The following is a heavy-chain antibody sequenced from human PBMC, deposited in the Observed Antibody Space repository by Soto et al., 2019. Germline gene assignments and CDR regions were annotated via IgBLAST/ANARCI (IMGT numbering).Heavy chain of an antibody. CDR3: ARDLNYGLFDY. J-gene: IGHJ4*02. D-gene: IGHD4-17*01. CDR2: ISSSSSNI. V-gene: IGHV3-48*01. Sequence: EVQLVESGGGLVQPGGSLRLSCAASGFTFSSYSMNWVRQAPGKGLEWVSYISSSSSNIYYEDSVKGRFTISIDNTKNSLVLQMNGLKADDPAVYYVARDLNYGLFDYWGQGTLFTVSS. CDR1: GFTFSSYS.